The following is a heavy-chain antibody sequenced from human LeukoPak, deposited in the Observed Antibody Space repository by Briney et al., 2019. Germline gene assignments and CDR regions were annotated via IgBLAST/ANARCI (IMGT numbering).Heavy chain of an antibody. CDR3: ARAGDRGAVDY. V-gene: IGHV3-7*01. D-gene: IGHD7-27*01. CDR1: GFTFSSYW. J-gene: IGHJ4*02. Sequence: PGGSLRLSCAASGFTFSSYWMSWVRQAPGKGLEWVANIKQDGSEKYYVDSVRGRFTISRDNVKNSMYLQMNSLTADDTAVYYCARAGDRGAVDYWGQGTLVTVSS. CDR2: IKQDGSEK.